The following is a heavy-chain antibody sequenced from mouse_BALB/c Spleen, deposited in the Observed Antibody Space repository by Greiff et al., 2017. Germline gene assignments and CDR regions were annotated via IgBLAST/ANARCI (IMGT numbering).Heavy chain of an antibody. Sequence: EVQLQESGPSLVKPSQTLSLTCSVTGDSITSGYWNWIRKFPGNKLEYMGYISYSGSTYYNPSLKSRISITRDTSKNQYYLQLNSVTTEDTATYYCARGGVWYYYAMDYWGQGTSVTVSS. CDR2: ISYSGST. J-gene: IGHJ4*01. CDR3: ARGGVWYYYAMDY. V-gene: IGHV3-8*02. CDR1: GDSITSGY. D-gene: IGHD2-10*02.